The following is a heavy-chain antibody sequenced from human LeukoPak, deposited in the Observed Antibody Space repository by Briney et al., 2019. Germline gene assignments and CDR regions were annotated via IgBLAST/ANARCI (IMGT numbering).Heavy chain of an antibody. CDR1: GFTFSSYA. V-gene: IGHV3-23*01. J-gene: IGHJ4*02. CDR3: AKDLAPYYYGSGSYSYYFDY. D-gene: IGHD3-10*01. CDR2: ISGSGGST. Sequence: GGSLRLSCAASGFTFSSYAMSWVRQAPGKGLEWVSAISGSGGSTYYADSVKGRFTISRDNSKNTLYLQMNSLRAEDTAVYYCAKDLAPYYYGSGSYSYYFDYWGQGTLVTVSS.